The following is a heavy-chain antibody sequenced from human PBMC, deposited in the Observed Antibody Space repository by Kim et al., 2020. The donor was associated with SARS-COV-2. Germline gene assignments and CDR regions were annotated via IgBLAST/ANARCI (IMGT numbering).Heavy chain of an antibody. CDR2: INPSGGST. Sequence: ASVKVSCKASGYTFTTYYMHWVRQAPGQGLEWMGIINPSGGSTSYAQNFQGRVTMTRDTSTSTVYMELTSLRSEATAGYYCAGDLSGYYYYGMDVWCQ. J-gene: IGHJ6*02. V-gene: IGHV1-46*01. CDR1: GYTFTTYY. D-gene: IGHD1-26*01. CDR3: AGDLSGYYYYGMDV.